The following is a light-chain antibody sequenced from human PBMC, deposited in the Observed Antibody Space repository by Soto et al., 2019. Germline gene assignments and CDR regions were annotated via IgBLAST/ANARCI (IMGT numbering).Light chain of an antibody. J-gene: IGKJ5*01. CDR3: QQSYSTIT. Sequence: DIQMTQSPSSLSASVGDRETITYRASQRISSYLNWYQQKPGKAPKLLIYAASSLQSGVPSKFSGSGSGTDFTLTISSLQPEDFATYYCQQSYSTITFGQGTRLEIK. CDR1: QRISSY. CDR2: AAS. V-gene: IGKV1-39*01.